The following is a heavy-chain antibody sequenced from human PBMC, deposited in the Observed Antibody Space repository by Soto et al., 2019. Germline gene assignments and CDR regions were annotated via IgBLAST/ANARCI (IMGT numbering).Heavy chain of an antibody. V-gene: IGHV4-34*01. CDR3: ARALGYTSGHLPIDY. CDR2: INHSGST. J-gene: IGHJ4*02. Sequence: QVQLQQWGAGLLKPSETLSLTCAVYVGSFSGYYWTWIRQPPGKGLEWIGEINHSGSTNYNPSLKSRVNISVDTSKNQFSLNLNSVTAADTAIYYCARALGYTSGHLPIDYWGQGTLVTVSS. D-gene: IGHD1-1*01. CDR1: VGSFSGYY.